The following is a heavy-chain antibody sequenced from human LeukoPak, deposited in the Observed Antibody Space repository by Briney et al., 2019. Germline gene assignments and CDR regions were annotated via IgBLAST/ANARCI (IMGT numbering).Heavy chain of an antibody. D-gene: IGHD5-18*01. J-gene: IGHJ4*02. CDR1: GGSVSSGSYY. CDR3: AREAMYSYGNNFDY. V-gene: IGHV4-61*01. Sequence: SETLSLTCTVSGGSVSSGSYYWSWIRQPPGKGLEWIGYIYYSGSTDYNPSLKSRVTISVDTSKNQFSLKLSSVTAADTAVYHCAREAMYSYGNNFDYWGQGTLVTVSS. CDR2: IYYSGST.